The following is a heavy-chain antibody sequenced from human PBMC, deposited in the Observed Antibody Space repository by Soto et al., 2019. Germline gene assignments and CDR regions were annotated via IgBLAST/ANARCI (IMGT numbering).Heavy chain of an antibody. CDR2: ISGSGGST. V-gene: IGHV3-23*01. Sequence: GGSLRLSCAASGFTFTSYAMSWFRQAPGKGLEWDSAISGSGGSTYYADSVKGRFTISRDNSKNTLYLQMNSLRAEDTAVYYCAKVHYPDVIVTGRAVYLAYRAQGTPLPVAS. CDR1: GFTFTSYA. J-gene: IGHJ1*01. D-gene: IGHD3-9*01. CDR3: AKVHYPDVIVTGRAVYLAY.